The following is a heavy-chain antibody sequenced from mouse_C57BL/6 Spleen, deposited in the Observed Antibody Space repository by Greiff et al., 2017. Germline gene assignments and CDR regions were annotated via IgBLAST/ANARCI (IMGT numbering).Heavy chain of an antibody. Sequence: QVQLKESGAELVKPGASVKMSCKASGYTFTSYWITWVKQRPGQGLEWIGDIYPGSGSTNYNEKFKSKATLTVDTSSSTAYMQLSSLTSEDSAVYYCARGLGHFDYWGQGTTLTVSS. D-gene: IGHD4-1*01. CDR3: ARGLGHFDY. J-gene: IGHJ2*01. V-gene: IGHV1-55*01. CDR2: IYPGSGST. CDR1: GYTFTSYW.